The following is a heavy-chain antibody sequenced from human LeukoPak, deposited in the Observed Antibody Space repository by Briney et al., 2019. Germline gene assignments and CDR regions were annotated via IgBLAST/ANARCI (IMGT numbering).Heavy chain of an antibody. Sequence: GESLKISCRGSGNSFTSSGIGWVRKMPGKALGGMGIIYPGDSDTRYSPSFQGQVTISADKSISTAYLQWSSLKASDTAMYYCARHVTSSSGWYDGDYWGQGTLVTVSS. D-gene: IGHD6-19*01. V-gene: IGHV5-51*01. CDR1: GNSFTSSG. J-gene: IGHJ4*02. CDR2: IYPGDSDT. CDR3: ARHVTSSSGWYDGDY.